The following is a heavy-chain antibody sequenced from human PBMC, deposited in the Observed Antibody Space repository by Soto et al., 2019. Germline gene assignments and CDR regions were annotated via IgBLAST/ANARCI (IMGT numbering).Heavy chain of an antibody. V-gene: IGHV3-9*01. CDR1: GFTFDDYA. CDR3: VKDGSINWYSGHFRH. Sequence: EVQLVESGGGLVQPGRSLRLSCAASGFTFDDYAMHWVRQVPGKGLEWVSGINWNSGSIGYGDSVKGRFAISRDNAKNSLNLQMNSLSAEDTAFYYWVKDGSINWYSGHFRHWGQGTVVTVSS. CDR2: INWNSGSI. J-gene: IGHJ1*01. D-gene: IGHD6-13*01.